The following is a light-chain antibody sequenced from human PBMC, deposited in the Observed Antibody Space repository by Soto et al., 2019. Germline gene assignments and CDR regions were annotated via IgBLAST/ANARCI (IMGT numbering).Light chain of an antibody. CDR2: EAS. J-gene: IGKJ2*01. Sequence: DIQLTQFPPTLSASVGDRVIITCRTSQDINGWLAWYRQKPGKAPNLLIYEASTLYTGVPSRFSGGGSGTEFTLTISSLQPDDSATFYCQQYNSDPYTFGQGTRLEIK. CDR1: QDINGW. V-gene: IGKV1-5*03. CDR3: QQYNSDPYT.